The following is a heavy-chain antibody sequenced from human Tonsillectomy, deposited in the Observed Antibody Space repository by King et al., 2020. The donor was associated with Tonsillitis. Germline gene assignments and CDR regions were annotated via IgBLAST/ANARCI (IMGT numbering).Heavy chain of an antibody. CDR3: ARDFNGVRGVTGDY. D-gene: IGHD3-10*01. CDR2: IWYDGSNK. CDR1: GFTFSSYG. Sequence: QVQLVESGGGVVQPGRSLRLSCAASGFTFSSYGMHWVRQAPGKGLEWVAVIWYDGSNKYYADSVKGRFTISRDNSKNTLYLQMNSLRAEDTAVYYCARDFNGVRGVTGDYWGQGTLVTVSS. V-gene: IGHV3-33*08. J-gene: IGHJ4*02.